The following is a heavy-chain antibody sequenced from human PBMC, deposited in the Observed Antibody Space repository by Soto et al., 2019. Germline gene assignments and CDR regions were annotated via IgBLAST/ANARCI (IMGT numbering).Heavy chain of an antibody. D-gene: IGHD1-7*01. Sequence: SVKVSLNAVGGTFSSYAIIWVRQAPGQGLEWMGGIIPIFGTANYAQKFQGRVTITADESTSTAYMELSSLRSEDTAVYYCARDPITGTTNDYWGQGTLVTGSS. CDR2: IIPIFGTA. CDR1: GGTFSSYA. V-gene: IGHV1-69*01. CDR3: ARDPITGTTNDY. J-gene: IGHJ4*02.